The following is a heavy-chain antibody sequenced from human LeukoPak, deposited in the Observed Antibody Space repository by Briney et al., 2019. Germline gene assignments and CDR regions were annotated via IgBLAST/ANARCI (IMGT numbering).Heavy chain of an antibody. CDR1: GGSISSYY. D-gene: IGHD6-19*01. Sequence: SETLSLTCTVSGGSISSYYWSWIRQPPGKGLEWIGSIYYSGSTYYNPSLKSRVTISVDTSKNQFSLKLSSVTAADTAVYYCARRGSGWYYFDYWGQGTLVTVSS. V-gene: IGHV4-39*01. CDR3: ARRGSGWYYFDY. CDR2: IYYSGST. J-gene: IGHJ4*02.